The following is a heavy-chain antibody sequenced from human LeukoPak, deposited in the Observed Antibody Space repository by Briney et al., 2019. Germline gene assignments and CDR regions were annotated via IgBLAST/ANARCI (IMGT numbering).Heavy chain of an antibody. V-gene: IGHV3-21*01. D-gene: IGHD6-19*01. CDR1: GFTFSSYS. CDR3: ARARSTVAGTHYFDY. CDR2: ISSSSSYK. Sequence: GGSLRLSCAASGFTFSSYSMNWVRQAPGKGLEWVSSISSSSSYKYYADSVKGRFTVSRDNAKNSLYLQMNSLRAEDTAVYYCARARSTVAGTHYFDYWGQGTLVTVSS. J-gene: IGHJ4*02.